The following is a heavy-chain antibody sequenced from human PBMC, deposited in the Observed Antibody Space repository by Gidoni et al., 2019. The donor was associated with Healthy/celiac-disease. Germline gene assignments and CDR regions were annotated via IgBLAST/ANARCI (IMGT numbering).Heavy chain of an antibody. J-gene: IGHJ2*01. CDR1: GFTCSDSY. Sequence: QVQLVESGGGLVKPGGYLRLSCAASGFTCSDSYMSWRRQAPGKGLEWVSYISSSGSTIYYADSVKGRFTISRDNAKNSLYLQMNSLRAEDTAVYYCARDRTRAWYFDLWGRGTLVTVSS. V-gene: IGHV3-11*01. CDR3: ARDRTRAWYFDL. CDR2: ISSSGSTI.